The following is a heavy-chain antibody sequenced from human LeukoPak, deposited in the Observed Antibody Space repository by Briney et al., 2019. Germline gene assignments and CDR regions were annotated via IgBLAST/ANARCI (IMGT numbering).Heavy chain of an antibody. D-gene: IGHD3-16*01. CDR2: IYYSGST. J-gene: IGHJ5*02. Sequence: PSETLSLTCTVSGGSISSSSYYWGWIRQPPGKGLEWIGSIYYSGSTYYNPSLKSRVTISVDTSKNQFSLKLSSVTAADTAVYYCARLLGGWFDPWGQGTLVTASS. CDR1: GGSISSSSYY. CDR3: ARLLGGWFDP. V-gene: IGHV4-39*01.